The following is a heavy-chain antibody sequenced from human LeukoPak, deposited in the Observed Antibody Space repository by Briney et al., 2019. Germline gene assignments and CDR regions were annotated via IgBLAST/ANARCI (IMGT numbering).Heavy chain of an antibody. CDR1: GFTFSSYS. J-gene: IGHJ4*02. D-gene: IGHD6-13*01. V-gene: IGHV3-7*01. CDR2: IKHDGSEK. CDR3: ARGGYSSSF. Sequence: PGGSLRLSCAASGFTFSSYSMNWVRQAPGKGLEWVANIKHDGSEKYYVDSVKGRFTISRDNAKNSLYLQMDSLRAEDAAVYYCARGGYSSSFGGQGTLVTVSS.